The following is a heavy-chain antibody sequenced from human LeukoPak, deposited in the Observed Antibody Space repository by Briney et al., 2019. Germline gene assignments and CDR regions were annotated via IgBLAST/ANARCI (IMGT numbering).Heavy chain of an antibody. CDR2: IIPIFGTA. V-gene: IGHV1-69*13. J-gene: IGHJ4*02. D-gene: IGHD3-10*01. Sequence: GASVKVSCKASGGTFSSYAISWVRQAPGQGLEWMGGIIPIFGTANYAQKFQGRVTITADESTSTAYMELSSLRSEDTAVYYCTTAFGHTMVRGVNNWGQGTLVTVSS. CDR3: TTAFGHTMVRGVNN. CDR1: GGTFSSYA.